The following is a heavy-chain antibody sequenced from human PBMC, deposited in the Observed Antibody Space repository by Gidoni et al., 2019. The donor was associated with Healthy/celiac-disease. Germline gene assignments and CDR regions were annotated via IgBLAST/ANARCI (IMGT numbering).Heavy chain of an antibody. CDR3: ARGDYYDSSGYHLFYYYYGMDV. Sequence: QVQLVESGGGVVQSGRSLSLSCAASGSTFSSYGMYWVRQAPGKGLEWVAVIWYDGSNKYYADSVKGRFTISRDNSKNTLYLQMNSLRAEDTAVYYCARGDYYDSSGYHLFYYYYGMDVWGQGTTVTVSS. V-gene: IGHV3-33*01. CDR2: IWYDGSNK. J-gene: IGHJ6*02. D-gene: IGHD3-22*01. CDR1: GSTFSSYG.